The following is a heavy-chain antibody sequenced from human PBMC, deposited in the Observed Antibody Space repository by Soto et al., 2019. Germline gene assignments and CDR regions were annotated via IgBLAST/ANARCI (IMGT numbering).Heavy chain of an antibody. CDR1: GFTFRSYA. Sequence: PGGSLRLSCAASGFTFRSYAMSWVRQAPGKGLEWVSAISGSGGSTYYADSVKGRFTISRDNSNNTLYLQMNSLRAEDTDVYYCAKGVTGTMNYWGQGPLVTVSS. V-gene: IGHV3-23*01. D-gene: IGHD1-7*01. J-gene: IGHJ4*02. CDR2: ISGSGGST. CDR3: AKGVTGTMNY.